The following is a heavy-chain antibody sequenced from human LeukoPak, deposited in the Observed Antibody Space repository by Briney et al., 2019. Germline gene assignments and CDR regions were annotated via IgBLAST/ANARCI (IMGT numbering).Heavy chain of an antibody. V-gene: IGHV1-69*01. CDR2: IIPIFGTA. J-gene: IGHJ3*02. CDR1: GGTFSSYA. Sequence: GSSVKVSCKASGGTFSSYAISWVRQAPGQGLEWMGRIIPIFGTANYAQKFQGRVTITADESTSTAYMELSSLRSEDTAVYYCARSGIAAAGTSFDIWGQGTMVTVSS. D-gene: IGHD6-13*01. CDR3: ARSGIAAAGTSFDI.